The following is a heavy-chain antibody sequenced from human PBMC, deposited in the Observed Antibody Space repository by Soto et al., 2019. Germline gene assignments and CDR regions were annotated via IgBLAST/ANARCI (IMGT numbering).Heavy chain of an antibody. Sequence: QVQLVESGGGVVQPGRSLRLSCAASGFTFSSYGMHWVRQAPGKGLEWVAVISYDGSNKYYADSVKGRFTISRDNSKNTLYLQMNSLRAEDTAVYYCAKGLGWTTVVTPSLSGYWGQGTLVTVSS. CDR2: ISYDGSNK. J-gene: IGHJ4*02. V-gene: IGHV3-30*18. CDR1: GFTFSSYG. CDR3: AKGLGWTTVVTPSLSGY. D-gene: IGHD4-17*01.